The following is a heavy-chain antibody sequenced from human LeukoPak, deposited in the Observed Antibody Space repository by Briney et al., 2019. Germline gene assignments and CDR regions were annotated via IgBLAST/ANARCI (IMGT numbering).Heavy chain of an antibody. CDR1: GFTFSSYG. V-gene: IGHV3-30*02. CDR3: AKDRGLYSSGYFDAFDI. CDR2: IRYDGSNK. Sequence: QPGGSLRLSCAASGFTFSSYGMHWVRQAPGKGLEWVAFIRYDGSNKYYVDSVKGRFTISRDNSKNTLYPQMNSLRAEDTAVYYCAKDRGLYSSGYFDAFDIWGQGTMVTVSS. D-gene: IGHD6-19*01. J-gene: IGHJ3*02.